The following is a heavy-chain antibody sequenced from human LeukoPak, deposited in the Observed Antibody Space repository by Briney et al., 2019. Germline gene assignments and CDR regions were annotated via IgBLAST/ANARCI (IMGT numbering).Heavy chain of an antibody. D-gene: IGHD3-16*01. CDR1: GGSISSSNW. CDR3: ARHYGP. CDR2: IYYSGST. V-gene: IGHV4-4*02. Sequence: PSETLSLTCAVSGGSISSSNWWSWIRQPPGKGLEWIGYIYYSGSTYYNPSLKSRVTISVDTSKNQFSLKLNSVTAADTAVYYCARHYGPWGQGTLVTVSS. J-gene: IGHJ5*02.